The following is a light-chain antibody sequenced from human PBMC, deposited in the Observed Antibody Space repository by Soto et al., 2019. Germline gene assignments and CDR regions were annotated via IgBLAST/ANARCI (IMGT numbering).Light chain of an antibody. CDR2: LESSGSY. Sequence: QSVLTQSSSASASLGSSVKLTCTLSSGHSSYIIAWHQQQPGKAPRYLMKLESSGSYSKGRGFPDRFSGSSSGADRYLTISNLQFEDEADYYCETWDSNTVVFGGGTKLTVL. J-gene: IGLJ2*01. CDR1: SGHSSYI. V-gene: IGLV4-60*02. CDR3: ETWDSNTVV.